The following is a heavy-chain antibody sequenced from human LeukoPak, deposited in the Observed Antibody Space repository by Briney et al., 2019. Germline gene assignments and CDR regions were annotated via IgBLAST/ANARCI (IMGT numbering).Heavy chain of an antibody. CDR3: ARELPYSSGPGWFDP. CDR2: IYYSGST. Sequence: PSETLSLTCTVSGGSISSYYWSWIRQPPGKGLEWIGYIYYSGSTNYNPSLKSRVTISVDTSKNQFSLKLSSVTAADTAVYYCARELPYSSGPGWFDPWGQGTLVTVSS. J-gene: IGHJ5*02. V-gene: IGHV4-59*01. D-gene: IGHD6-19*01. CDR1: GGSISSYY.